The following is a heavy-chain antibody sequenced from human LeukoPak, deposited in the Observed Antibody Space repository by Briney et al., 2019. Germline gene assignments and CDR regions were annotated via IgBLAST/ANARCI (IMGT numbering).Heavy chain of an antibody. CDR1: GGSISSSY. D-gene: IGHD6-19*01. Sequence: SETLSLTCTVSGGSISSSYWSWVRQPARKGLEWIGRIHTSGSTNYNPSLKSRVIMSIDTSKNQFSLKLSSLTAADTAVYYCARPRSSSGWDGDFDSWGQGTLVTVSS. CDR3: ARPRSSSGWDGDFDS. V-gene: IGHV4-4*07. CDR2: IHTSGST. J-gene: IGHJ4*02.